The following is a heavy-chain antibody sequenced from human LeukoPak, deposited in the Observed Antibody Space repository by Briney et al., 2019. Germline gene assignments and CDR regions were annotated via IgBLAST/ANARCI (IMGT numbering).Heavy chain of an antibody. CDR2: IYYSGST. D-gene: IGHD2-15*01. Sequence: PSETLSLTCTVSGGSISSYYWSWIRQPPGKGLEWIGYIYYSGSTNYNPSLKSRVTISVDTSTNQFSLKLSSVTAADTAVYYCAREVRSVRYYYGMDVWGQGTTVTVSS. CDR3: AREVRSVRYYYGMDV. V-gene: IGHV4-59*01. J-gene: IGHJ6*02. CDR1: GGSISSYY.